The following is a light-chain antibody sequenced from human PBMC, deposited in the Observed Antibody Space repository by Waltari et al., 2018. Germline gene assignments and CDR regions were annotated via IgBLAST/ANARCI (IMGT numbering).Light chain of an antibody. Sequence: DIVMTQSPDSLAVALGDRDNIKHKSRQCVFFRPNSKNYLAWFQQKPGQPPKLLIYWASTRESGVPDRFVGSGSGTDFTLTISSLQAEDVALYYCQHFYNSPFTFGGGTKVEIK. V-gene: IGKV4-1*01. CDR1: QCVFFRPNSKNY. CDR2: WAS. CDR3: QHFYNSPFT. J-gene: IGKJ4*01.